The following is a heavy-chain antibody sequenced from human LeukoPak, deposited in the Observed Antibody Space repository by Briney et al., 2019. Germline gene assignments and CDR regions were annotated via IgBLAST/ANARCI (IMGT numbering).Heavy chain of an antibody. CDR1: GFTLSSHG. CDR3: ARDLSFGSLDF. CDR2: MWCDGSKE. Sequence: GGSLRLSCAASGFTLSSHGMHWVRQAPGKGLEWVAGMWCDGSKEDYADPVKGRFTISRDMSKNTLNLQMNSLRVEDTAMFYCARDLSFGSLDFRGQGTLVTVSS. J-gene: IGHJ4*02. D-gene: IGHD1-26*01. V-gene: IGHV3-33*01.